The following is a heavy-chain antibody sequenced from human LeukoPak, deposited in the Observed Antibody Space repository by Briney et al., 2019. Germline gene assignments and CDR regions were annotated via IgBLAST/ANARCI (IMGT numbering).Heavy chain of an antibody. CDR2: INHSGST. Sequence: SETLSLTCAVYGGSFSGYYWSWIRQPPGKGLEWIGEINHSGSTNYNPSLKSRVTISVDTSKNQFSLKLSSVTAADTAVCYCARIRRLLWFGELLGYFDYWGQGTLVTVSS. J-gene: IGHJ4*02. CDR1: GGSFSGYY. CDR3: ARIRRLLWFGELLGYFDY. V-gene: IGHV4-34*01. D-gene: IGHD3-10*01.